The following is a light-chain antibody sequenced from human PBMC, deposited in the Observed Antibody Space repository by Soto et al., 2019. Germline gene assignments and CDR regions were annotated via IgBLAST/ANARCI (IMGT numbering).Light chain of an antibody. CDR1: QSISSY. Sequence: IPVTQSPSSLSAFVSYRVTITCRASQSISSYLDWYQHKPGTAPKLLIFGASGLHRGVPSRFAGSESGTDFTLTIKSLQPEDVVTYYCQHCYSYSEAFGQGTKVDI. CDR2: GAS. V-gene: IGKV1-39*01. J-gene: IGKJ1*01. CDR3: QHCYSYSEA.